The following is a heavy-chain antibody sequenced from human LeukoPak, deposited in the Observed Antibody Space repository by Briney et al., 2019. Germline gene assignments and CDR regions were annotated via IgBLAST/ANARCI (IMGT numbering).Heavy chain of an antibody. J-gene: IGHJ4*02. CDR1: GFTFSSYY. CDR3: AKGGPSNIALDFLFDY. CDR2: ISYDGRNI. Sequence: GGSLRLSCTAPGFTFSSYYMHWVRQAPGKGLEWVAVISYDGRNIYYADSVKGRFTISRDYSKNTVDPQMDSLRDEDTGVYYCAKGGPSNIALDFLFDYWGQGTLVTVSS. D-gene: IGHD2/OR15-2a*01. V-gene: IGHV3-30*18.